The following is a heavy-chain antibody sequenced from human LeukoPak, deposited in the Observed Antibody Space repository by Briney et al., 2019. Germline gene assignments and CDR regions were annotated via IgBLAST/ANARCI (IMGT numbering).Heavy chain of an antibody. D-gene: IGHD3-10*01. V-gene: IGHV4-38-2*02. CDR2: IYHSGST. Sequence: SETLSLTCTVSGYSISSGYYWGWIRQPPGKGLEWIGSIYHSGSTYYNPSLKSRVTISVDTSKNQFSLKLSSVTAADTAVYYCASWVGRDYWGQGTLVTVSS. CDR3: ASWVGRDY. CDR1: GYSISSGYY. J-gene: IGHJ4*02.